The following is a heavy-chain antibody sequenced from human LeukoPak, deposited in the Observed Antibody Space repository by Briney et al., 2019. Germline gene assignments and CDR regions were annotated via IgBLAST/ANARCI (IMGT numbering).Heavy chain of an antibody. V-gene: IGHV1-69*13. Sequence: GASVKVSCKASGGTFSSYAISWVRQAPGQGLEWMGGIIPIFGTANYAQKFQGRVTITADESTSTAYMELSSLRSEDTAVYYCAREYSGFDSSPYLGFWGQGTLVTVSS. D-gene: IGHD5-12*01. J-gene: IGHJ4*02. CDR2: IIPIFGTA. CDR1: GGTFSSYA. CDR3: AREYSGFDSSPYLGF.